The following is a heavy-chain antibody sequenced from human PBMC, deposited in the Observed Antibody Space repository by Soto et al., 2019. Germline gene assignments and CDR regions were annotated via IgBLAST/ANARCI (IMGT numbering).Heavy chain of an antibody. D-gene: IGHD3-3*01. CDR3: ARRRRSGYAYYYYGMDV. V-gene: IGHV4-34*01. CDR2: INHSGST. J-gene: IGHJ6*02. CDR1: GGSFSGYY. Sequence: SSETLSLTCAVYGGSFSGYYWSWIRRPPGRGLEWIGEINHSGSTNYNPSLKSRVTISVDTSKNQFSLKLSSVTAADTAVYYCARRRRSGYAYYYYGMDVWGQGTTGTV.